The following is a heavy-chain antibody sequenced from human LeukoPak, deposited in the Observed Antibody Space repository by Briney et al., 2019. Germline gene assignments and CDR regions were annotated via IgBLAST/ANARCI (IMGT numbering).Heavy chain of an antibody. Sequence: SVTVPHKASGGTFSRYALIWVRQAPRQGREWVGGIIPIFGTAKYAQNFQGRVTITADKSTSTAYMELSSLRSEDTAVYYCARERAGIAVAGGFDIWGQGTMVTASS. CDR2: IIPIFGTA. J-gene: IGHJ3*02. CDR1: GGTFSRYA. CDR3: ARERAGIAVAGGFDI. D-gene: IGHD6-19*01. V-gene: IGHV1-69*06.